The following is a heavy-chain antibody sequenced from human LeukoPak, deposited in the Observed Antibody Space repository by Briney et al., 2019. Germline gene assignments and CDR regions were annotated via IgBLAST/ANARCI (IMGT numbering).Heavy chain of an antibody. Sequence: ASVKVSCKAPGYTFTSYDINWVRQATGQGLEWMGWMNPNSGNTGYAQKFQGRVTMTRNTSISTAYMELSSLRSEDTAVYYCARAGGIAAAGTDWGQGTLVTVFS. CDR1: GYTFTSYD. J-gene: IGHJ4*02. CDR2: MNPNSGNT. D-gene: IGHD6-13*01. V-gene: IGHV1-8*01. CDR3: ARAGGIAAAGTD.